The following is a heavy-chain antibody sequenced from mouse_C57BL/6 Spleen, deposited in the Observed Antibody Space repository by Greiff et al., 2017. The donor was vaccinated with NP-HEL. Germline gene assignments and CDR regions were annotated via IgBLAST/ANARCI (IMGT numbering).Heavy chain of an antibody. D-gene: IGHD4-1*01. V-gene: IGHV1-54*01. Sequence: QVQLKQSGAELVRPGTSVKVSCKASGYAFTNYLIEWVKQRPGQGLEWIGVINPGSGGTNYNEKFKGKATLTADESSSTAYMQLSSLTSEDSAVYFCARMDSGTYFDYWGQGTTLTVSS. J-gene: IGHJ2*01. CDR2: INPGSGGT. CDR3: ARMDSGTYFDY. CDR1: GYAFTNYL.